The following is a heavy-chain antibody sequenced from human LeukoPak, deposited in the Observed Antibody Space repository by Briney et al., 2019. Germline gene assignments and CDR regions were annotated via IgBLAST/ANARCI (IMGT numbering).Heavy chain of an antibody. CDR3: TREKRYFDWFQADY. CDR1: GFTFSDYA. CDR2: IRNKAYGGTA. J-gene: IGHJ4*02. V-gene: IGHV3-49*03. D-gene: IGHD3-9*01. Sequence: TGGSLRPSCTASGFTFSDYAMSWFRQAPGKGLEWVGFIRNKAYGGTAEYAASVKGRFTISRDDSKTIAYLQMNSLKTEDTAVYYCTREKRYFDWFQADYWGQGTLVTVPS.